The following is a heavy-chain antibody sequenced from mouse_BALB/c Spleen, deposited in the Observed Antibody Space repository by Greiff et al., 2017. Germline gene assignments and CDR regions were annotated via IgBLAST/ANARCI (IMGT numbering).Heavy chain of an antibody. D-gene: IGHD2-1*01. CDR2: IDPANGNT. J-gene: IGHJ3*01. Sequence: DVQLVESGAELVKPGASVKLSCTASGFNIKDTYMHWVKQRPEQGLEWIGRIDPANGNTKYDPKFQGKATITADTSSNTAYLQLSSLTSEDTAVYYCARSRIYYGNFWFAYWGQGTLVTVSA. CDR3: ARSRIYYGNFWFAY. V-gene: IGHV14-3*02. CDR1: GFNIKDTY.